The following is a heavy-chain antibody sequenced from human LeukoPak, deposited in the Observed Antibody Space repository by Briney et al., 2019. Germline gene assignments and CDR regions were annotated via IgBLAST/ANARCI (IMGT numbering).Heavy chain of an antibody. CDR2: ISSNGGST. D-gene: IGHD3-22*01. CDR3: ATSITMIVTGAFDI. CDR1: GFTFSSYA. V-gene: IGHV3-23*01. J-gene: IGHJ3*02. Sequence: PGGSLRLSCAASGFTFSSYALSWVRQAPGKGLEWVSSISSNGGSTYYADSVKGRFTISRDISKNTLYLQMNSLRTEDTAVYYCATSITMIVTGAFDIWGQGTMVTVSS.